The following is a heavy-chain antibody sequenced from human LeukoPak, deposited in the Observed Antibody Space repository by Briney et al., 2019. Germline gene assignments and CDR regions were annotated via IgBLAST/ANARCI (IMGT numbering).Heavy chain of an antibody. CDR3: AREWEGILTGYYTYYFDY. CDR1: GGTFSSYA. V-gene: IGHV1-69*04. D-gene: IGHD3-9*01. Sequence: SVKVSCKASGGTFSSYAISWVRQAPGQGLEWMGRIIPILGIANYAQKFQGGVTITADKSTSTAYMELSSLRSEDTAVYYCAREWEGILTGYYTYYFDYWGQGTLVTVSS. CDR2: IIPILGIA. J-gene: IGHJ4*02.